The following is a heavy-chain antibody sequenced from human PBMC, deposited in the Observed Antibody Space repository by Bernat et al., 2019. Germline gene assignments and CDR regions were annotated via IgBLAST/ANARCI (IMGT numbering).Heavy chain of an antibody. J-gene: IGHJ5*02. D-gene: IGHD3-3*01. CDR3: AGCSQPTYYDFWSGYRDTYNWFDP. CDR1: GGSISSSSYY. V-gene: IGHV4-39*01. Sequence: QLQLQESGPGLVKPSETLSLTCTVSGGSISSSSYYWGWIRQPPGKGLEWIGSIYYSGSTYYNPSLQSRVTISVDTSKNQFALRLSSVTAADTAVYYWAGCSQPTYYDFWSGYRDTYNWFDPWGQGTLVTVSS. CDR2: IYYSGST.